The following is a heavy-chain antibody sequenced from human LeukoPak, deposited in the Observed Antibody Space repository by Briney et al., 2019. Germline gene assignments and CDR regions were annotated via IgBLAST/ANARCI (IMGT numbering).Heavy chain of an antibody. CDR1: GFTFSSYW. J-gene: IGHJ5*02. D-gene: IGHD3-22*01. V-gene: IGHV3-74*01. Sequence: QPGGSLRLSCAVSGFTFSSYWMHWVRQAPGKGLVWVSRINSDGSSTSYADSVKGRFTISRDNAKNTLYLQMNSLRAEDTAVYYCARDPASYYYDSSGAPWRFDPWGQGTLVTVSS. CDR2: INSDGSST. CDR3: ARDPASYYYDSSGAPWRFDP.